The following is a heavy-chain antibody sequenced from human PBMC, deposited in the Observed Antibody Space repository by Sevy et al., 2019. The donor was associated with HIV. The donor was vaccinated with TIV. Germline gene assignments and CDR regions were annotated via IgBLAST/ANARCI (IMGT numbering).Heavy chain of an antibody. CDR1: GFTFSTYG. CDR3: ARDPWVDTAIELDY. J-gene: IGHJ4*02. CDR2: IWFDGSNK. V-gene: IGHV3-33*01. D-gene: IGHD5-18*01. Sequence: GGSLRLSCAASGFTFSTYGMHWVRQAPRKGLEWVAVIWFDGSNKYYADSVKGRFTISRDNSKNTLFLQMNSLRPEDTAIYYRARDPWVDTAIELDYWGQGTLVTVSS.